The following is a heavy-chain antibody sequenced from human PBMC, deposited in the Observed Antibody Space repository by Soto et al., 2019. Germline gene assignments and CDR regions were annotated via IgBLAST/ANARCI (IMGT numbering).Heavy chain of an antibody. V-gene: IGHV4-59*01. J-gene: IGHJ6*02. CDR3: ARDSVSHDFTYYYYGMDV. CDR1: GGSISSYY. CDR2: IYYSGST. Sequence: QVQLQESGPGLVKPSETLSLTCTVSGGSISSYYWSWIRQPPGKGLEWIGDIYYSGSTNYNPSLKSRVTISVDTSKTQFSLKLSSVTAADTAVYYCARDSVSHDFTYYYYGMDVWGQGTTVTVSS. D-gene: IGHD3-3*01.